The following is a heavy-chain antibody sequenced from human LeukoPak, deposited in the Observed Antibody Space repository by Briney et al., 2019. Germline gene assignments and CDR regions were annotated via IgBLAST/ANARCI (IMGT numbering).Heavy chain of an antibody. V-gene: IGHV4-4*07. J-gene: IGHJ4*02. D-gene: IGHD3-22*01. CDR3: AGNLADYYDSSGALDY. CDR2: IYTSGST. CDR1: GGSISSYY. Sequence: SETLSLTCTVSGGSISSYYWSWIRQPAGKGLEWIGRIYTSGSTNYNPSLKSRVTMSVDTSKNQFSLKLSSVTAADTAVYYCAGNLADYYDSSGALDYWGQGTLVTVSS.